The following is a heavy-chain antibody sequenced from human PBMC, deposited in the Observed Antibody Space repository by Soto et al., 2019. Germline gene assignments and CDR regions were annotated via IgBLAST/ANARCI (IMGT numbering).Heavy chain of an antibody. J-gene: IGHJ4*02. CDR2: INPSGGST. V-gene: IGHV1-46*01. D-gene: IGHD7-27*01. CDR1: GYTLIMYY. Sequence: ASVKVSCKASGYTLIMYYIHWMRQAPGQGLEWMGLINPSGGSTTYAQKFQGRVTMTRDTSTSTVHMELSSLRSEDTAIYYCVCSPGLGIYLFFDYWGQGTLVTVSS. CDR3: VCSPGLGIYLFFDY.